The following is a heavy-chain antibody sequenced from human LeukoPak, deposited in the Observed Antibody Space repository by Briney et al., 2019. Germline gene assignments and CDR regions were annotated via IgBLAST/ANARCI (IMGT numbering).Heavy chain of an antibody. CDR3: AKDLDIVATITGN. J-gene: IGHJ4*02. V-gene: IGHV3-48*01. D-gene: IGHD5-12*01. CDR2: ITSSGSTT. Sequence: PGGSLRLSCAASGFTFSTYSMNWVRQAPGKGLEWVSYITSSGSTTYYADSVKGRFTISRDNSKNTLYLQMNSLRAEDTAVYYCAKDLDIVATITGNWGQGTLVTVSS. CDR1: GFTFSTYS.